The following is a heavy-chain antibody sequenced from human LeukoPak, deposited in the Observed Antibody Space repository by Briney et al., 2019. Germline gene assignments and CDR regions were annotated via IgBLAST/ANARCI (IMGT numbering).Heavy chain of an antibody. CDR3: ARDVNSYAHCGH. CDR2: ITNDGSST. CDR1: GLTFSSHW. Sequence: GGSLRLSCAAPGLTFSSHWMHWVRQAPGKGLVWVSRITNDGSSTTYADSVKGRFTISRDNAKNMLYLQVNSLRAEDTAVYYCARDVNSYAHCGHWGQGTLVTVSS. J-gene: IGHJ4*02. D-gene: IGHD5-18*01. V-gene: IGHV3-74*01.